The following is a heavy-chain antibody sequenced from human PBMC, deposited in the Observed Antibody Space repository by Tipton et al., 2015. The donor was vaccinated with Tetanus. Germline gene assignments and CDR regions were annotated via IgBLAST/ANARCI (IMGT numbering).Heavy chain of an antibody. Sequence: GSLRLSCAASGFTFDDYAMHWVRQAPGLRLEWLAFIGHEGTPKLYAGSVKGRFTISRDYSKNTVFLDMSNLRAEDTALYYCAKDLEWSFDYWGQGTRVTVSS. V-gene: IGHV3-30*02. CDR3: AKDLEWSFDY. D-gene: IGHD3-3*01. J-gene: IGHJ4*02. CDR2: IGHEGTPK. CDR1: GFTFDDYA.